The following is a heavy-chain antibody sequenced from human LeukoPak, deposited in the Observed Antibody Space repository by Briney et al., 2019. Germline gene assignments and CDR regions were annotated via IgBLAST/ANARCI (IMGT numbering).Heavy chain of an antibody. CDR1: GFTFSSYS. D-gene: IGHD6-13*01. J-gene: IGHJ4*02. V-gene: IGHV3-23*01. Sequence: GGSLRLSCAASGFTFSSYSMNWVRQAPGKGLEWVSAISGSGGSTYYADSVKGRFTISRDNSKNTLYLQMNSLRAEDTAVYYCARHDSSSWYWYFDYWGQGTLVTVSS. CDR2: ISGSGGST. CDR3: ARHDSSSWYWYFDY.